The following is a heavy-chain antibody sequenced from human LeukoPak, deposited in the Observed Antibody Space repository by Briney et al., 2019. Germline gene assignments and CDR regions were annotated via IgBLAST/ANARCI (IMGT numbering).Heavy chain of an antibody. CDR1: GFTFSSYA. V-gene: IGHV3-30*14. Sequence: GGSLRLSCAASGFTFSSYAMHWVRQAPGKGLEWVAVISYDGSNKYYADSVKGRFTISRDTSKNTLYLQMNSLRAEDTAVYYCATPLTGLHYWGQGTLVTVSS. D-gene: IGHD1-14*01. J-gene: IGHJ4*02. CDR2: ISYDGSNK. CDR3: ATPLTGLHY.